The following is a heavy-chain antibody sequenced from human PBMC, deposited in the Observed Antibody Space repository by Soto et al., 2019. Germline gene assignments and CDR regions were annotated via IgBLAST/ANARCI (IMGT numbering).Heavy chain of an antibody. CDR2: IYYSGST. V-gene: IGHV4-59*01. J-gene: IGHJ5*02. CDR1: GGSISSYY. Sequence: QVQLQESGPGLVKPSETLSLTCTVSGGSISSYYWSWIRQPPGKGLEWIGYIYYSGSTNYNPSLKSRVTISVDTSKNQFSLKLSSVTAADTAVYYCARLYDSSGPSFDPWGQGTLVTVSS. CDR3: ARLYDSSGPSFDP. D-gene: IGHD3-22*01.